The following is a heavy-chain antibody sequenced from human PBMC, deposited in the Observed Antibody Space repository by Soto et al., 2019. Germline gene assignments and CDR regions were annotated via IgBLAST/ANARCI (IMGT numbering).Heavy chain of an antibody. CDR1: GYSFTSYW. CDR2: IDPSDSYT. V-gene: IGHV5-10-1*01. D-gene: IGHD6-6*01. J-gene: IGHJ5*02. Sequence: PGESLKISCKGSGYSFTSYWIGWVRQMPGKGLEWMGRIDPSDSYTNYSPSFQGHVTISADKSISTAYLQWRSLKASDTAMYYCARHIAARPGRGLLDPWGQGTMVTV. CDR3: ARHIAARPGRGLLDP.